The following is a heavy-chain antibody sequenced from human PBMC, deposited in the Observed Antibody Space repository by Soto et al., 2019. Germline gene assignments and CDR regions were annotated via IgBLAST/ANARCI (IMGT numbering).Heavy chain of an antibody. CDR1: GFTFSSYA. V-gene: IGHV3-30-3*01. CDR2: ISYDGSNK. Sequence: PGGSLRLSCAASGFTFSSYAMHWVRQAPGKGLEWVAVISYDGSNKYYADSVKGRFTISRDNSKNTLYLQMNSLRAEDTAVYYCARAGPDSSGWKFDYWGQGTLVTVSS. D-gene: IGHD6-19*01. CDR3: ARAGPDSSGWKFDY. J-gene: IGHJ4*02.